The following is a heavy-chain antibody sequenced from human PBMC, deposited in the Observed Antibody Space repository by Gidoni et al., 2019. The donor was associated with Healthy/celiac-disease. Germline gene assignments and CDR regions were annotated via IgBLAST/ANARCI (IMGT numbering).Heavy chain of an antibody. CDR1: GYTFTSYY. CDR2: INPSGGST. D-gene: IGHD1-26*01. J-gene: IGHJ6*02. Sequence: QVQLVQSGAEVKKPGASVKVSCKASGYTFTSYYMHWVRQAPGQGLEWMGIINPSGGSTSYAQKFQGRVTMTRDTSTSTVYMELSSLRSEDTAVYYCARDPWVVGAPAYYYYGMDVWGQGTTVTVSS. CDR3: ARDPWVVGAPAYYYYGMDV. V-gene: IGHV1-46*03.